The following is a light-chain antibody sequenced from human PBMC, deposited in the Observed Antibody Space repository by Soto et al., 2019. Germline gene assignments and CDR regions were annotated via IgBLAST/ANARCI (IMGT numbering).Light chain of an antibody. Sequence: QSALTQPASVSGSPGQSITISCTGTSSDVGNYNLVSWYQQHPGKAPKLMIYDVSKRPSGVPDRFSGSKSGNTASLTISGLQAEDEADYYCCSYAGGYTHAVFGGGTKVTVL. J-gene: IGLJ2*01. V-gene: IGLV2-23*02. CDR2: DVS. CDR3: CSYAGGYTHAV. CDR1: SSDVGNYNL.